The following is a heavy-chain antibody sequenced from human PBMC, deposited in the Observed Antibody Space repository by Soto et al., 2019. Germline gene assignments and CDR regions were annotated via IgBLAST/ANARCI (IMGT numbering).Heavy chain of an antibody. D-gene: IGHD3-16*01. CDR1: GASIGTSNW. V-gene: IGHV4-4*02. CDR2: IHDSGST. Sequence: QVQLQESGPGLVKPLGTLSLTCAVSGASIGTSNWWSWVRQSPGKGLEWIGEIHDSGSTESNPSLKSRLIISLDKFKNQFSLYVSSVTAADMAVYYCARLKTHDLLNKSDYWGQGSLVTVSS. CDR3: ARLKTHDLLNKSDY. J-gene: IGHJ4*02.